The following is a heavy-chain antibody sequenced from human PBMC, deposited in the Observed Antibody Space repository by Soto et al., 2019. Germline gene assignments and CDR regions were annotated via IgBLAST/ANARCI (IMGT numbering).Heavy chain of an antibody. CDR2: INPLGFST. J-gene: IGHJ5*02. CDR3: ARAAGRFGELYWFDP. V-gene: IGHV1-46*01. CDR1: GYTFTSYN. Sequence: QVQLVQSGAEVKKPGASVKVSCKASGYTFTSYNMHWVRQDPGQGLEWVGMINPLGFSTTYAQKSRGRGTMTRDTSPSTVYMELTILRSDDTAVYYCARAAGRFGELYWFDPWGQGTLVTVSP. D-gene: IGHD3-10*01.